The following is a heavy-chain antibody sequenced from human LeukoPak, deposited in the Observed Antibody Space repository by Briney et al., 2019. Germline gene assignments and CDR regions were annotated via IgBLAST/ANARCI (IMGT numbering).Heavy chain of an antibody. CDR2: IYYSGST. J-gene: IGHJ4*02. D-gene: IGHD4-17*01. CDR3: ARPHNYGDYEYYFDY. V-gene: IGHV4-39*01. CDR1: GVPISSSSYY. Sequence: PSETLSLTCTVSGVPISSSSYYWGRVRQPPGKGLEWIESIYYSGSTYYHPSLKSRVTLTVDTSKNQFSLKLSSVTAADTAVYYRARPHNYGDYEYYFDYWGQGTLVTVSS.